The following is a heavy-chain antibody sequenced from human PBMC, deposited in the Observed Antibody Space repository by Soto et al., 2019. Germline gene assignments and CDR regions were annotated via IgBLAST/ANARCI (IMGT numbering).Heavy chain of an antibody. D-gene: IGHD1-26*01. CDR1: GFTFSSYA. CDR2: ISYDGSNK. V-gene: IGHV3-30-3*01. CDR3: ARVRSPYSGNHYYYGMDV. Sequence: QVQLVESGGGVVQPGRSLRLSCAASGFTFSSYAMHWVRQAPGKGLEWVAVISYDGSNKYYADSVKGRFTISRDNSKNTLYLQMNSLRAEDTAVYYRARVRSPYSGNHYYYGMDVWGQGTTVTVSS. J-gene: IGHJ6*02.